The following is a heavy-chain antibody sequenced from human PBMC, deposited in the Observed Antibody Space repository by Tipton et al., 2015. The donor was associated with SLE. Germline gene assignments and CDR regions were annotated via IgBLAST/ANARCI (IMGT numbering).Heavy chain of an antibody. J-gene: IGHJ4*02. CDR3: AREGDSSGYPFDY. CDR2: IWYDGNNK. V-gene: IGHV3-33*01. D-gene: IGHD3-22*01. Sequence: SLRLSCAASGFTFSDYGMHWVRQAPGKGLEWVAVIWYDGNNKYYADSVKGRFTISRDNSKNTLYLQMNSLRAEDTAVYYCAREGDSSGYPFDYWGQGTLVTVSS. CDR1: GFTFSDYG.